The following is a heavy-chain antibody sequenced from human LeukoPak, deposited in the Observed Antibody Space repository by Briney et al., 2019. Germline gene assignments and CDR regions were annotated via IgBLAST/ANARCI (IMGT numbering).Heavy chain of an antibody. Sequence: ASVKVSCKASGYTFTSYDINWVRQATGQGLEWMGWMNPNSGNTGNAQKFQGRVTMTRNTSISTAYMELSSLRSEDTAVYYCARGPRPSITMVRGVPRYYFDYWGQGTLVTVSS. CDR2: MNPNSGNT. CDR3: ARGPRPSITMVRGVPRYYFDY. J-gene: IGHJ4*02. V-gene: IGHV1-8*01. CDR1: GYTFTSYD. D-gene: IGHD3-10*01.